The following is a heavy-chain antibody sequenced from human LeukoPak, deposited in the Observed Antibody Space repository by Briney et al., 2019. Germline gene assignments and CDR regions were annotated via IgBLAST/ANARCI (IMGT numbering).Heavy chain of an antibody. V-gene: IGHV3-21*01. CDR1: GFTFSSYS. D-gene: IGHD5-24*01. CDR3: ARAEMTTITYPDY. Sequence: GGSLRLSCAASGFTFSSYSMNWVRQAPGTGLEWVSSITSSSSHGYYADSVKGRFTISRDNAKNSLYLQMNSLKAEDTAVYYCARAEMTTITYPDYWGQGTPVTVSS. CDR2: ITSSSSHG. J-gene: IGHJ4*02.